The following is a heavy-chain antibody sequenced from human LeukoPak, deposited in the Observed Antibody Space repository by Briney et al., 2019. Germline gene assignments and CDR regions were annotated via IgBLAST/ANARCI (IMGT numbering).Heavy chain of an antibody. CDR2: IYYSGST. CDR3: ARGSGILWFGESHFDY. CDR1: GGSISSYY. Sequence: SETQSLTCTVSGGSISSYYWSWIRQPPGKGLEWLGYIYYSGSTNYNPSLKSRVTISVDTSKNQFSLKLSSVTAADTAVYYCARGSGILWFGESHFDYWGQGTLVTVSS. V-gene: IGHV4-59*01. J-gene: IGHJ4*02. D-gene: IGHD3-10*01.